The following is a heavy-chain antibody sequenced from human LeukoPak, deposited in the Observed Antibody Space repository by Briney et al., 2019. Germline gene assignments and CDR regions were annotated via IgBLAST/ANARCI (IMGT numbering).Heavy chain of an antibody. V-gene: IGHV3-48*03. J-gene: IGHJ5*02. Sequence: GGSLRLSCAASGFTFSSYEMHWVRQAPGKGLEWASYIRSSGSTKYYADSVKGRFTISRDNAKNSLYLQMNSLTAEDTAVYYCARIPNNARFPNWFDPWGQGTLVTVSS. CDR3: ARIPNNARFPNWFDP. CDR2: IRSSGSTK. D-gene: IGHD1-14*01. CDR1: GFTFSSYE.